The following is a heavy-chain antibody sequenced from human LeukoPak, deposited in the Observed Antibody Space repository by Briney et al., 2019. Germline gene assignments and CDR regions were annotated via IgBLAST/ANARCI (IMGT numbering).Heavy chain of an antibody. CDR1: GGSISDYY. V-gene: IGHV4-4*07. CDR2: IHTSGST. CDR3: ARLAAISGSDYPDD. J-gene: IGHJ4*02. Sequence: SETLSLTCTVSGGSISDYYWNWIRQPAGKGLEWIGRIHTSGSTNYKSSLKSRVTISVDKSKNQFSLKLSSVTAADTAVYYCARLAAISGSDYPDDWGQGTLVTVSS. D-gene: IGHD1-26*01.